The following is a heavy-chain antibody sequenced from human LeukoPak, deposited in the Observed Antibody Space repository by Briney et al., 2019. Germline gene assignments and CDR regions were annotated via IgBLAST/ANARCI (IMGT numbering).Heavy chain of an antibody. J-gene: IGHJ5*02. CDR3: ARGYSSNWNWFDP. D-gene: IGHD6-13*01. CDR1: GGSFSDHY. V-gene: IGHV4-34*01. Sequence: PSETLSLTCAVYGGSFSDHYWSWIRQPPGKGLEWIGEINHSGSTNYKPSLKSRVTISVDTPKNQFSLRLSSVTAADTAVYYCARGYSSNWNWFDPWGQGTLVTVSS. CDR2: INHSGST.